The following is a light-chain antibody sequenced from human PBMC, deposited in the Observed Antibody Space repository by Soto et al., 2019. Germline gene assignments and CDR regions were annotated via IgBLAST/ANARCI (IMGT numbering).Light chain of an antibody. CDR3: HQRRDWPLT. V-gene: IGKV3-11*01. J-gene: IGKJ4*01. CDR1: QSIRTS. Sequence: EFVLTQSPAPLSLSPGESATLSCRARQSIRTSLTWYQQKPGQAPRVLIYDTSKRATGIPARFSGSGSGTDVTLTISNLDSEDFAVYYCHQRRDWPLTFGGGTKIEIK. CDR2: DTS.